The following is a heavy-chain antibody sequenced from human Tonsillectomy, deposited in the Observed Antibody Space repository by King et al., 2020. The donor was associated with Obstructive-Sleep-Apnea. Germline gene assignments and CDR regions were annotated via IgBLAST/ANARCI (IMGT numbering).Heavy chain of an antibody. V-gene: IGHV3-53*04. J-gene: IGHJ6*02. CDR1: GFTVSSNY. CDR2: TYSGGST. Sequence: VQLVESGGGLVQPGGSLRLSCAASGFTVSSNYMSWVRQATGKGLEWVSVTYSGGSTYYADSVKGRFTISRHNSKNTLYIQMNSLRAEDTAVYYCAREGSDTAMVGTDDYYYYGMDVWGQGTTVTVSS. CDR3: AREGSDTAMVGTDDYYYYGMDV. D-gene: IGHD5-18*01.